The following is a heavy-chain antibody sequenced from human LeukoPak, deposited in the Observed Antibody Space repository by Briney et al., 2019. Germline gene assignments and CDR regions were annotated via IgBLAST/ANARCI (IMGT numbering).Heavy chain of an antibody. CDR3: ARVMAVAGTDY. J-gene: IGHJ4*02. V-gene: IGHV4-34*01. CDR1: GGSISSYY. D-gene: IGHD6-19*01. Sequence: SETLSLTCTVSGGSISSYYWSWIRQPPGKGLEWIGEINHSGSTNYNPSLKSRVTISVDTSKNQFSLKLSSVTAADTAVYYCARVMAVAGTDYWGQGTLVTVSS. CDR2: INHSGST.